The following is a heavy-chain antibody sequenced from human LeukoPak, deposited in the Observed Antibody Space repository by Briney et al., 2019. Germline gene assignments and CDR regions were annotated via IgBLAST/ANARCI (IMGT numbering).Heavy chain of an antibody. CDR1: GFTFSNYW. D-gene: IGHD3-3*01. CDR2: IKSDGNIT. Sequence: GGSLRLSCTASGFTFSNYWMYWVRQAPGKGLVWVSQIKSDGNITNYADSVKGRFTISRDNAKNTLFLQMNSLRAEDTAVYYCGRSGDFWSGSGVAYWGQGTLVTVSS. J-gene: IGHJ4*02. CDR3: GRSGDFWSGSGVAY. V-gene: IGHV3-74*01.